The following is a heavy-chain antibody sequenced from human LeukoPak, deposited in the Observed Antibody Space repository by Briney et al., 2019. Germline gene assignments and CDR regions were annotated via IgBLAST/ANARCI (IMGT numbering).Heavy chain of an antibody. Sequence: SETLSLTCTVSGGSIRSYYWTWIRQPPGKGLEWIGYRYYSGSTYYNPSLQSRVSMSIDTSKNQFSLNLSSVTAADTALYYCARSQSSGKTAAGDAYYFYHGMDVWGLGTTVTVS. CDR3: ARSQSSGKTAAGDAYYFYHGMDV. CDR2: RYYSGST. CDR1: GGSIRSYY. V-gene: IGHV4-59*01. J-gene: IGHJ6*02. D-gene: IGHD6-13*01.